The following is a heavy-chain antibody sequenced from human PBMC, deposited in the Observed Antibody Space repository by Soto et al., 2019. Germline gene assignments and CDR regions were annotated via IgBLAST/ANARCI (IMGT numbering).Heavy chain of an antibody. CDR2: ISGYNGDT. CDR1: GYKFTSYG. J-gene: IGHJ4*02. CDR3: ARDQWMVPRGGYD. V-gene: IGHV1-18*01. D-gene: IGHD6-19*01. Sequence: QIHPVQSGPEVKKPGASVKVSCKASGYKFTSYGITWVRQAPGQGLEWMGWISGYNGDTKFGQKVQGRVTLTTDTSTSTAYMELRSLRSDDTAVYYCARDQWMVPRGGYDWGQGTLVTVSS.